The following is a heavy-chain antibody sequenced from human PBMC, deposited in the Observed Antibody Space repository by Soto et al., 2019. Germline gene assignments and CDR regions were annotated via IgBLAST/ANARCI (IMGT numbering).Heavy chain of an antibody. CDR2: ISSSFNSI. J-gene: IGHJ6*02. CDR1: GFTFSTYN. CDR3: AREPVGNYYHHYGMDV. V-gene: IGHV3-21*01. Sequence: GGSLRLSCAASGFTFSTYNMNWVRQAPGKGLEWVSVISSSFNSIYYADSVKGRFTISRDNAKNSLYLQMNSLRAEDTAVYYCAREPVGNYYHHYGMDVWGQGTTVTVSS.